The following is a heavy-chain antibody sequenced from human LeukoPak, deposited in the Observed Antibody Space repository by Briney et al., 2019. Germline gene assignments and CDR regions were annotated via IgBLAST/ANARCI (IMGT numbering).Heavy chain of an antibody. CDR1: GGSFSSYY. CDR2: IYYSGST. Sequence: SETLSLTCAVYGGSFSSYYWGWIRQPPGKGLEWIGRIYYSGSTYYNPSLKSRVTISVDTSKNQFSLKLSSVTAADTAVYYCASPPPWTGYYMSVSGDAFDIWGQGTMVTVSS. J-gene: IGHJ3*02. D-gene: IGHD3/OR15-3a*01. CDR3: ASPPPWTGYYMSVSGDAFDI. V-gene: IGHV4-39*01.